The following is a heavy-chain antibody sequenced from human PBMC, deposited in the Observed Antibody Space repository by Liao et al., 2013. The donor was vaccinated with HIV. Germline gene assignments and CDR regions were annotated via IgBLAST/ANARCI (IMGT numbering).Heavy chain of an antibody. CDR1: GGAISSGGYS. V-gene: IGHV4-30-2*01. D-gene: IGHD2-2*01. CDR3: ARGSYCSTATCYPEGLSG. Sequence: QLQLQESGAGLVKPSQTLSLTCAVSGGAISSGGYSWNWIRQPPGKGLEWIGYIYHSGRSSYNPSLKSRVTISLDRSKNQFSLKLSSVTAADTAVYYCARGSYCSTATCYPEGLSGWGQGTLVTVSS. J-gene: IGHJ4*02. CDR2: IYHSGRS.